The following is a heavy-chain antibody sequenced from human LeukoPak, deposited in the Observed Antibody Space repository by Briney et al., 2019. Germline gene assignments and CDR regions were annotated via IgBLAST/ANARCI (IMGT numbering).Heavy chain of an antibody. CDR1: AYTFTGYY. D-gene: IGHD6-19*01. CDR2: INPNSGGT. CDR3: ARNTSGWPDAFDI. V-gene: IGHV1-2*02. J-gene: IGHJ3*02. Sequence: SVRLSCKASAYTFTGYYMHWVRQAPGQGLEWMGWINPNSGGTNYAQKFQGRVTMTRDTSISTAYMELSRLRSDDTAVYYCARNTSGWPDAFDIWGQGTMVTVSS.